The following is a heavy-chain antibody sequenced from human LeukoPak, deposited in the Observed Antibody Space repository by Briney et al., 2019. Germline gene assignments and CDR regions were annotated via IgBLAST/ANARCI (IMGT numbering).Heavy chain of an antibody. V-gene: IGHV3-33*06. J-gene: IGHJ4*02. CDR1: GFTFNRYA. CDR2: IWYDGSNK. CDR3: AKDERGYYDSSGFFGAIDY. Sequence: GRSLRLSCAASGFTFNRYAMHWVRQAPGKGLEWVAFIWYDGSNKYYEDPVKGRFTVSRDNSKNTLYLQMNSLRAEDTAVYYCAKDERGYYDSSGFFGAIDYWGQGSLVSVSS. D-gene: IGHD3-22*01.